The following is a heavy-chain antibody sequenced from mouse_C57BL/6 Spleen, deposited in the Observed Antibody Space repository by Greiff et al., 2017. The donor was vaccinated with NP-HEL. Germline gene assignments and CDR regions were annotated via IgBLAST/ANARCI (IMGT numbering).Heavy chain of an antibody. D-gene: IGHD2-5*01. CDR3: ARDLYSNYGYFDV. J-gene: IGHJ1*03. CDR2: VYPRDGST. V-gene: IGHV1-85*01. CDR1: GYTFTSYD. Sequence: VKLMESGPELVKPGASVKLSCKASGYTFTSYDINWVKQRPGQGLEWIGWVYPRDGSTKYNEKFKGKATLTVDTSSSTAYMELHSLTSEDSAVYFCARDLYSNYGYFDVWGTGTTVTVSS.